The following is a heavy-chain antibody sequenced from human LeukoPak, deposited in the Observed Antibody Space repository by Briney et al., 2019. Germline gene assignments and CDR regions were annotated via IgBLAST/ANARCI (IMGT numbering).Heavy chain of an antibody. CDR2: INAGNGNT. J-gene: IGHJ4*02. Sequence: GASVKVSCKASGYTFTSYAMHWVRQAPGQRLEWMGWINAGNGNTKYSQKFQGRVTITRDTSASTAYMELSSLRSEDTAVYYCAIGLLEDIVVVVAARNADYWGQGTLVTVSS. CDR1: GYTFTSYA. V-gene: IGHV1-3*01. D-gene: IGHD2-15*01. CDR3: AIGLLEDIVVVVAARNADY.